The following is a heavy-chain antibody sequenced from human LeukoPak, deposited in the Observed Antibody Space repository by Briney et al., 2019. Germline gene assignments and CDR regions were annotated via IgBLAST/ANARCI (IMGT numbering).Heavy chain of an antibody. V-gene: IGHV4-39*07. CDR2: IYYSGST. D-gene: IGHD3-22*01. CDR1: GGSISSSSYY. J-gene: IGHJ4*02. CDR3: ANYYYDSSGYCYPFDY. Sequence: SQTLSLTCTVSGGSISSSSYYWGWIRQPPGKGLEWIGSIYYSGSTYYNPSLKSRVTISVDTSKNQFSLKLSSVTAADTAVYYCANYYYDSSGYCYPFDYWGQGTLVTVSS.